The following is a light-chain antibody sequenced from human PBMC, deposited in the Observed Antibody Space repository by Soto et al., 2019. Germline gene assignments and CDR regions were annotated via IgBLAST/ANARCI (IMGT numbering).Light chain of an antibody. Sequence: QSVLTQPPSVSGAPGQRVTISCTGSSSTIGAGYDVHWYQQLPGTAPKLLIYGNSNRPSGVPDRFSGSKSGTSASLAITGRQAEDEADYYCQSYDSSLSGGVFGGGTKLTVL. CDR1: SSTIGAGYD. J-gene: IGLJ3*02. CDR3: QSYDSSLSGGV. V-gene: IGLV1-40*01. CDR2: GNS.